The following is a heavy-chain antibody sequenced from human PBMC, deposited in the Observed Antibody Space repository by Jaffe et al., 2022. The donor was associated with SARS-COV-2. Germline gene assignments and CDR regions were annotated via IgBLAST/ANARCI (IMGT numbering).Heavy chain of an antibody. D-gene: IGHD2-2*01. CDR3: ARAPCPGRCYDYYMDV. V-gene: IGHV3-48*01. CDR1: GFTFSSYS. J-gene: IGHJ6*03. Sequence: EVQLVESGGGLVQPGGSLRLSCAASGFTFSSYSMNWVRQAPGKGLEWVSYISSSSSTIYYADSVKGRFTISRDNAKNSLYLQMNSLRAEDTAVYYCARAPCPGRCYDYYMDVWGKGTTVTVSS. CDR2: ISSSSSTI.